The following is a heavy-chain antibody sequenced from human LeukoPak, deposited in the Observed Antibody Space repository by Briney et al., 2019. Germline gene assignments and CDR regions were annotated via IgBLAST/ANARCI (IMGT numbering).Heavy chain of an antibody. CDR3: ASFSGWYGNAFDI. V-gene: IGHV4-4*07. Sequence: SSETLSLTCTVSGGSISSYYWSWIRQPAGKGLEWIGRIYTSGSTNYNPSLKSRVTMSVDTSKTQFSLKLSSVTAADTTVYYCASFSGWYGNAFDIWGQGTMVTVSS. CDR2: IYTSGST. J-gene: IGHJ3*02. D-gene: IGHD6-19*01. CDR1: GGSISSYY.